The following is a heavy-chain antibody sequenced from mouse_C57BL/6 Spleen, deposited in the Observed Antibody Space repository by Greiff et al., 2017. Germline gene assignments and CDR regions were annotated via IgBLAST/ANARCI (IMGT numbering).Heavy chain of an antibody. J-gene: IGHJ2*01. CDR1: GYTFTSYW. CDR3: ARARELLRFPTHYFDY. D-gene: IGHD1-1*01. Sequence: QVQLQQPGAELVKPGASVKLSCKASGYTFTSYWMHWVKQRPGRGLEWIGRIDPTSGGTKYNEKFKSKATLTVDKSSSTAYMQLSSLTSEDSAVYYCARARELLRFPTHYFDYWGQGTTLTVSS. CDR2: IDPTSGGT. V-gene: IGHV1-72*01.